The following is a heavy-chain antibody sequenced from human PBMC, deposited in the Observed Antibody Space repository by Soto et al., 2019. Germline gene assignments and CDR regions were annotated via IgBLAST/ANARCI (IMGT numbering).Heavy chain of an antibody. Sequence: ASETLSLTCAVYGGSFSGYYWSWIRQPPGKGLEWIGEINHSGSTNYNPSLKSRVTISVDTSKNQFSLKLSSVTAADTAVYYCASSDYENDYWGQGTLVTVSS. CDR3: ASSDYENDY. CDR2: INHSGST. CDR1: GGSFSGYY. D-gene: IGHD4-17*01. V-gene: IGHV4-34*01. J-gene: IGHJ4*02.